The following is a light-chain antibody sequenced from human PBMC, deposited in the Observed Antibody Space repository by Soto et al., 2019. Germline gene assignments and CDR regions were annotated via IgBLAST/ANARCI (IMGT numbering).Light chain of an antibody. CDR1: QRVGND. CDR2: GAT. J-gene: IGKJ4*01. V-gene: IGKV3-15*01. CDR3: QAYNDWPPLT. Sequence: ETVITQSPATLSVSPGQGATLSCSASQRVGNDLAWYQQKPGQAPRLLISGATTRATGVPARFSGNGSGTEFTLTIRSLQSEDLAVYYCQAYNDWPPLTFGGGTKVDNK.